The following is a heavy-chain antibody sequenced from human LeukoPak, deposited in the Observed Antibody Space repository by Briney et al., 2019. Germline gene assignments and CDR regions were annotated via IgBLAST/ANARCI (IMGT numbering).Heavy chain of an antibody. CDR2: ISGSGGST. CDR3: AEPEGGYYDIRPD. D-gene: IGHD3-22*01. CDR1: GFTFSSYA. V-gene: IGHV3-23*01. Sequence: GGSLRLSCAASGFTFSSYAMSWVRQAPGKGLEWVSAISGSGGSTYYADSVKGRFTISRDNSKNTLYLQMNSLRAEDTAVYYCAEPEGGYYDIRPDWGQGTLATVSS. J-gene: IGHJ4*02.